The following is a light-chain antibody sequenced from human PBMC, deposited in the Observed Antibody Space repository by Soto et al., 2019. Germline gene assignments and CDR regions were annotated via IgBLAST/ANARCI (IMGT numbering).Light chain of an antibody. Sequence: VMTQSPGALSLTPGEIGTLSCRASQSVSNYLAWYQHKVGQAPRLLIYDASSRATGIPARFSGSGSGTDFTLTISSLEPEDFAVYYCHQRSNWPWTFGQGSKVDIK. V-gene: IGKV3-11*01. CDR2: DAS. J-gene: IGKJ1*01. CDR3: HQRSNWPWT. CDR1: QSVSNY.